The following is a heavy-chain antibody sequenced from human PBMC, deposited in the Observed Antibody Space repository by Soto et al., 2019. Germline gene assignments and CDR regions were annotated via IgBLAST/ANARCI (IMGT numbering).Heavy chain of an antibody. CDR3: ACLDGYNRYFDL. V-gene: IGHV4-30-2*01. D-gene: IGHD5-12*01. CDR2: IFDTGKT. Sequence: QVQLQESGSGLVKPSQTLSLTCAVSGGSISTGGCSWSWIRLPPGRALERIGYIFDTGKTYYSASLKSRVTMSVDRAQNQFSLRLESVTAADTAMYFCACLDGYNRYFDLWGRGTLVTVSS. J-gene: IGHJ2*01. CDR1: GGSISTGGCS.